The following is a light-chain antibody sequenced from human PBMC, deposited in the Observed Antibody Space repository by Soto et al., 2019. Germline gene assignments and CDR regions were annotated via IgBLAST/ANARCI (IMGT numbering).Light chain of an antibody. CDR1: QSVLSTSNNKNY. V-gene: IGKV4-1*01. J-gene: IGKJ2*01. CDR3: YQCYSTPYT. CDR2: WAS. Sequence: DIVMTQSPDSLAVSLGERATINCKSSQSVLSTSNNKNYLAWYQQKPGQPPKLLFYWASTRESGVPDCFSGSGSGTDFAIPISSLHAEDVAVYYCYQCYSTPYTFGQGTKLEIK.